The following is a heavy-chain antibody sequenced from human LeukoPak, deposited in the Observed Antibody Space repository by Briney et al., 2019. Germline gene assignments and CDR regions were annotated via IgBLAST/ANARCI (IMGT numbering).Heavy chain of an antibody. CDR2: IYYSGST. CDR3: ARGDYFHSSGYLGGFDY. CDR1: GGSISSSSYY. Sequence: PSETLSLTCTVSGGSISSSSYYWGWIRQPPGKGLEWIGSIYYSGSTYYNPSLQSRVTILVDTSKNQFSLKLTSVTAADTAVFYCARGDYFHSSGYLGGFDYWGQGTLVTVSS. J-gene: IGHJ4*02. D-gene: IGHD3-22*01. V-gene: IGHV4-39*07.